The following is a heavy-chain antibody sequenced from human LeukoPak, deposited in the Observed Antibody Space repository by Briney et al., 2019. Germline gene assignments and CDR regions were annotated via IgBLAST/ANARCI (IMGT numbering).Heavy chain of an antibody. Sequence: PGGSLRLSCAASGFTFSSYSMNWVRQAPGKGLEWVSSISSVGDYIYYVASVQGRFTTSRDNARNSLFLQMNSLRAEDTAVYYCARHVYCSGGSCYWYGMDVWGQGTTVTVSS. CDR3: ARHVYCSGGSCYWYGMDV. V-gene: IGHV3-21*01. D-gene: IGHD2-15*01. CDR2: ISSVGDYI. J-gene: IGHJ6*02. CDR1: GFTFSSYS.